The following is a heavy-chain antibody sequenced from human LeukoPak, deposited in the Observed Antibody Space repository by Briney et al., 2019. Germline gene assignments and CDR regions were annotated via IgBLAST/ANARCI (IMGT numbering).Heavy chain of an antibody. V-gene: IGHV4-38-2*01. CDR3: ARIPFPLLRFLEWSGDY. Sequence: SETLSLTCAVSGYSISSGYYWGGIRQPPGKGLEWIGSIYHSGSTYYNPSLKSRVTISVDTSKNQFSLKLSSVTAADRAVYYCARIPFPLLRFLEWSGDYWGQGTLVTVSS. CDR1: GYSISSGYY. D-gene: IGHD3-3*01. J-gene: IGHJ4*02. CDR2: IYHSGST.